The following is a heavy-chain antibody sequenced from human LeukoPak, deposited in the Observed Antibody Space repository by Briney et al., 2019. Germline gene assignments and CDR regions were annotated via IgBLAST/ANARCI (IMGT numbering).Heavy chain of an antibody. CDR1: GFTFSNYW. V-gene: IGHV3-74*01. CDR3: ARDLVYGSGSCGH. J-gene: IGHJ4*02. Sequence: GGSLRLSCAASGFTFSNYWMQWVRQAPGKGLVWVSRINGEGGASYADSVKGRFTISRDNAKNTVHLQMNSLRAEDTAVYYCARDLVYGSGSCGHWGQGTLVTVSS. D-gene: IGHD3-10*01. CDR2: INGEGGA.